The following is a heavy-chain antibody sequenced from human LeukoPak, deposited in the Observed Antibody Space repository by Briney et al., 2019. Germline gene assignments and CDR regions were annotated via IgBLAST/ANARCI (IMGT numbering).Heavy chain of an antibody. CDR1: GFTFSSYG. D-gene: IGHD3-9*01. J-gene: IGHJ4*02. V-gene: IGHV3-30*18. CDR3: AKPNTYYDILTGYWGSKYYFDY. Sequence: GGSLRLSCAASGFTFSSYGTHWVRQAPGKGLEWVAVISYDGSNKYYADSVKGRFTISRDNSKNTLYLQMNSLRAEDTAVYYCAKPNTYYDILTGYWGSKYYFDYWGQGTLVTVSS. CDR2: ISYDGSNK.